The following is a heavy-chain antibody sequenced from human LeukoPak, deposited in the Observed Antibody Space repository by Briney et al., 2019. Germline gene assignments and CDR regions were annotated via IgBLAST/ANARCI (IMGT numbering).Heavy chain of an antibody. V-gene: IGHV4-39*01. Sequence: SETLSLTCTVSGGSTSSGNYYWGWIRQPPGKGLEWIGGISSSGNTYYNPSLKSRITISIDTSKNHFSLKLSSVTAADTAVYYCARHYGPWGQGTLVTVSS. CDR2: ISSSGNT. CDR1: GGSTSSGNYY. D-gene: IGHD3-10*01. CDR3: ARHYGP. J-gene: IGHJ5*02.